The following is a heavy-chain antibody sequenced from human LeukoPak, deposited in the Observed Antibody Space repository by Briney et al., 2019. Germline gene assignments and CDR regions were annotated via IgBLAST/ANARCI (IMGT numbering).Heavy chain of an antibody. D-gene: IGHD3-22*01. CDR3: ARVRITMIVALPDAFDI. V-gene: IGHV1-2*02. J-gene: IGHJ3*02. CDR2: INPNSGGT. CDR1: GYTFTGYY. Sequence: ASVKVSCKASGYTFTGYYMHWVRQAPGQGLEWMGWINPNSGGTNYAQRFQGRVTMTRDTSISTAYMELSRLRSDDTAVYYCARVRITMIVALPDAFDIWGQGTMVTVSS.